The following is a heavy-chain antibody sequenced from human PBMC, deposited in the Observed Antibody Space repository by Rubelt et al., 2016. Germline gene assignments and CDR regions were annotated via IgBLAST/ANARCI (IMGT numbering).Heavy chain of an antibody. D-gene: IGHD6-6*01. Sequence: QVQLVQSGAEVKKPGASVKVSCKASGYTFTSYGISWVRQAPGQGLEWMGWISAYNGNTNYAQKLPVRVTMTTDTSTSTAYMELRSLRSDDTAVYYCARDRIRIAARQGWYFDLWGRGTLVTVSS. J-gene: IGHJ2*01. V-gene: IGHV1-18*01. CDR3: ARDRIRIAARQGWYFDL. CDR2: ISAYNGNT. CDR1: GYTFTSYG.